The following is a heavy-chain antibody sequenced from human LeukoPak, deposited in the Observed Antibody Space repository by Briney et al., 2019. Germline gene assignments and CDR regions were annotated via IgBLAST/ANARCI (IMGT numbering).Heavy chain of an antibody. V-gene: IGHV1-8*02. CDR3: ARAVRVRGVITYYFDY. CDR1: GYTFTGYY. J-gene: IGHJ4*02. CDR2: MNPNSGNT. D-gene: IGHD3-10*01. Sequence: GASVKVSCKASGYTFTGYYMHWVRQAPGQGLEWMGWMNPNSGNTGYAQKFQGRVTMTRNTSISTAYMELSSLRSEDTAVYYCARAVRVRGVITYYFDYWGQGTLVTVSS.